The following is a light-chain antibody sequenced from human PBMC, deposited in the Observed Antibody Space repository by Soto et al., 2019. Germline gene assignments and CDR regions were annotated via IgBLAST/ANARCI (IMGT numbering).Light chain of an antibody. J-gene: IGLJ1*01. CDR3: AAWDDTVRSDV. Sequence: QSVLTQPPSVSGTPGQRVTISCSGGISNIGTNYVHWFQQLPGTAPKVLSNRDNQRPSGVPDRFSGSKSGTSASLATSGLRSEDEAEYYCAAWDDTVRSDVFGTGTKLTVL. CDR2: RDN. CDR1: ISNIGTNY. V-gene: IGLV1-47*01.